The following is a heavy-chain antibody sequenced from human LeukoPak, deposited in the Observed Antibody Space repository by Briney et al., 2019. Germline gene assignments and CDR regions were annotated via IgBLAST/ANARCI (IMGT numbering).Heavy chain of an antibody. D-gene: IGHD6-13*01. CDR3: ATQQLVRFVLRFQH. CDR1: EYTLTELS. Sequence: ASVNVSFKVSEYTLTELSMHWVRPAPGKGREWMGRFDPEDGETIYAQKFQGRVTMTEDASTNTAYMELSSLRSEDTAVYYCATQQLVRFVLRFQHWGQGTLVTVSS. J-gene: IGHJ1*01. CDR2: FDPEDGET. V-gene: IGHV1-24*01.